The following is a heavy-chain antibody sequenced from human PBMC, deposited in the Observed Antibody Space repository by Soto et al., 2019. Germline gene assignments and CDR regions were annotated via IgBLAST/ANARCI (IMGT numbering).Heavy chain of an antibody. CDR1: CGSISSSSYY. V-gene: IGHV4-39*01. D-gene: IGHD2-2*02. J-gene: IGHJ5*02. CDR2: IYYSGST. CDR3: ARHGAGYTAGGNWFDP. Sequence: SETLSLTCTVSCGSISSSSYYWGWIRQPPGKGLEWIGSIYYSGSTYYNPSLKSRVTISVDTSKNQFSLKLSSVTAADTAVYYCARHGAGYTAGGNWFDPWGQGTLVTVSS.